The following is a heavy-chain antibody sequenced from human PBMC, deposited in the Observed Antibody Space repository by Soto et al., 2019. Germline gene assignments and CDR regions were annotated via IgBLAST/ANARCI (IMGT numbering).Heavy chain of an antibody. D-gene: IGHD1-26*01. CDR3: ARVSGSYYYGMDV. CDR1: GGYISSSNW. V-gene: IGHV4-4*02. Sequence: SETLSLTCAVSGGYISSSNWWSWVRQPPGKGLEWIGEIYHSGSTNYNPSLKSRVTISVDKSKNQFSLKLSSVTAADPAVYYCARVSGSYYYGMDVWGQGITVTVSS. J-gene: IGHJ6*02. CDR2: IYHSGST.